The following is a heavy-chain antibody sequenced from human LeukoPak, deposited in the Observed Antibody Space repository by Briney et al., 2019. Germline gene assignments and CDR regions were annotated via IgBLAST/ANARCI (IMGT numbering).Heavy chain of an antibody. Sequence: PGGSLRLSCAASGLTFSSYEMNWVRQAPGKGLEWVSYISSSGSTIYYADSVKGRFTISRDNAKNSLYLQMNSLRAEDTTVYYCARLTRYCSGGSCYRHFDYWGQGTLVTVSS. V-gene: IGHV3-48*03. CDR2: ISSSGSTI. CDR1: GLTFSSYE. D-gene: IGHD2-15*01. CDR3: ARLTRYCSGGSCYRHFDY. J-gene: IGHJ4*02.